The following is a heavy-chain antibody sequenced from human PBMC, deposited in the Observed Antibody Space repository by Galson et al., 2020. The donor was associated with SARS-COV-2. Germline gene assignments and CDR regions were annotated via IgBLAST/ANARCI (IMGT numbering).Heavy chain of an antibody. CDR3: ARVNRLGYCSGGSCYWGYYFDY. V-gene: IGHV4-31*03. J-gene: IGHJ4*02. Sequence: SETLSLTCTVSGGSISSGGYYWSWIRQHPGKGLEWIGYIYYSGSTYYNPSLKSRVTISVDTSKNQFSLKLSSVTAADTAVYYCARVNRLGYCSGGSCYWGYYFDYWGQGTLVTVSS. CDR1: GGSISSGGYY. CDR2: IYYSGST. D-gene: IGHD2-15*01.